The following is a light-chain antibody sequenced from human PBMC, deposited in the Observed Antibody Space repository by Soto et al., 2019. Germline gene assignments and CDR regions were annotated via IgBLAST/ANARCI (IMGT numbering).Light chain of an antibody. J-gene: IGKJ4*01. V-gene: IGKV3-20*01. CDR1: QSVSSSY. CDR3: QQYGSSPLT. Sequence: EIVLTQSPGTLSLSPGERATLSCRASQSVSSSYLAWYQQKPGQAPRLLIYGASSRATGIPDRFSGSGPGTDLTLTISRPEPEDFAVYYCQQYGSSPLTFGGGTKV. CDR2: GAS.